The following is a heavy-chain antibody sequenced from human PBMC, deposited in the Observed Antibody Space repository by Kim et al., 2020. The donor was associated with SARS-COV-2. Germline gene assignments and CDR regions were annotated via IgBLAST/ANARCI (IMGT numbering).Heavy chain of an antibody. D-gene: IGHD3-10*01. J-gene: IGHJ4*02. CDR3: ARSGVRGVIITPGDY. Sequence: QKLQGRVTITADESTSTVYMELSSVRSEDTAVYYCARSGVRGVIITPGDYWGQGTLVTVSS. V-gene: IGHV1-69*01.